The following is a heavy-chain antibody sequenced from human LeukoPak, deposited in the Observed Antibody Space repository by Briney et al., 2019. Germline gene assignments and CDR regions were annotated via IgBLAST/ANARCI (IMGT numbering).Heavy chain of an antibody. Sequence: PGGSLRLSCSGSGFTFSIYAMHWVRQAPGKGLEFVSTISSNGGSTYYADSVKGRFTISRDNSKNTLYLQMSSLSAEDTAVYYCVKDRDSSGFYYDYWGQGTLVTVSS. CDR1: GFTFSIYA. CDR3: VKDRDSSGFYYDY. CDR2: ISSNGGST. D-gene: IGHD3-22*01. J-gene: IGHJ4*02. V-gene: IGHV3-64D*08.